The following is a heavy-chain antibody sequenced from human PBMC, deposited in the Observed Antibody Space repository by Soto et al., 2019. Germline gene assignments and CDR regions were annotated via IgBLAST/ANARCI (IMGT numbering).Heavy chain of an antibody. CDR1: GYTFTSYG. Sequence: QVQLVQSGAEVKKPGASLKVSCKASGYTFTSYGISWVRQAPGQGLEWMGWISAYNGNPNYAQKLQGRVTMTTDTQTSKAYMGMKRLRSDDTAVYYCARDVGSGYNSVYYYYGMDVWGQGTTVTVSS. D-gene: IGHD5-12*01. CDR2: ISAYNGNP. V-gene: IGHV1-18*01. CDR3: ARDVGSGYNSVYYYYGMDV. J-gene: IGHJ6*02.